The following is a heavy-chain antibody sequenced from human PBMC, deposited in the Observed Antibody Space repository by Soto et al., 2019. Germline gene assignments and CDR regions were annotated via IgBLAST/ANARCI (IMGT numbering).Heavy chain of an antibody. V-gene: IGHV1-2*02. CDR3: ARVGCSSTSCYAPRRAFDI. CDR1: GYTFTGYY. CDR2: INPNSGGT. J-gene: IGHJ3*02. D-gene: IGHD2-2*01. Sequence: ASVKVSCKASGYTFTGYYMHWVRQAPGQGLEWMGWINPNSGGTNYAQKFQGRVTMTRDTSISTAYMELSRLRSDDTAVYYCARVGCSSTSCYAPRRAFDIWGQGTMVTV.